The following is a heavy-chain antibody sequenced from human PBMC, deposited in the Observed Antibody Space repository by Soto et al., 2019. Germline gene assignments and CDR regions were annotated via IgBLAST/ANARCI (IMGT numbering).Heavy chain of an antibody. Sequence: SETLSLTCTVSGGSISSGDYYWSWIRQPPGKGLEWIGYIYYSGSTYYNPSLKSRVTISVDTSKNQFSLKLSSVTAADTAVYYFASVQLLVPCSYYYYGMDVWGQGTTVTVSS. CDR3: ASVQLLVPCSYYYYGMDV. D-gene: IGHD5-18*01. J-gene: IGHJ6*02. V-gene: IGHV4-30-4*01. CDR1: GGSISSGDYY. CDR2: IYYSGST.